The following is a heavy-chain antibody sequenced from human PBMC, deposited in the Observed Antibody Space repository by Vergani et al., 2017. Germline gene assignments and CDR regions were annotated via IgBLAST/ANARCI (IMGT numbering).Heavy chain of an antibody. CDR3: ARGRNNWNDVEDAFDI. D-gene: IGHD1-20*01. CDR2: IYHSGST. V-gene: IGHV4-38-2*01. CDR1: GYSISSGYY. J-gene: IGHJ3*02. Sequence: QVQLQESGPGLVKPSETLSLTCAVSGYSISSGYYWGWIRQPPGKGLEWIGSIYHSGSTYYNPSLKSRVTISVDESKNQFSLKLSSVTAADTAVYYCARGRNNWNDVEDAFDIWGQGTMVTVSS.